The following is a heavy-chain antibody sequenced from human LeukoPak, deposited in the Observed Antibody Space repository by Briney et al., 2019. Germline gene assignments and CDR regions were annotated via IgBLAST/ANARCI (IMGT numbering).Heavy chain of an antibody. CDR1: GDSVSSDNAA. CDR2: TYYRSRWYN. D-gene: IGHD6-13*01. J-gene: IGHJ6*03. CDR3: TRSRYSSAWYPSSLVPPDENFYDYYMDV. V-gene: IGHV6-1*01. Sequence: SQTLSLTCAISGDSVSSDNAAWNWIRQSPSRGLEWLGRTYYRSRWYNEYAPSVKGRITINADASKKQFSLHLNSVTPEDTAVYYCTRSRYSSAWYPSSLVPPDENFYDYYMDVWGKGTTVTVSS.